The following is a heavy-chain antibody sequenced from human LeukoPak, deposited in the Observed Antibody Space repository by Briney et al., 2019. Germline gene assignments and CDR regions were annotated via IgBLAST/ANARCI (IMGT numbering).Heavy chain of an antibody. D-gene: IGHD3-16*01. CDR1: GGSFSGYY. CDR3: ARHSSGLGC. Sequence: PETLSLTCAVYGGSFSGYYWSWIRQPPGKGLEWIGEINHSGSTNYNPSLKSRVTISVDTSKNQFSLKLSSVTAADTAVYYCARHSSGLGCWGQGTLVTVSS. V-gene: IGHV4-34*01. J-gene: IGHJ4*02. CDR2: INHSGST.